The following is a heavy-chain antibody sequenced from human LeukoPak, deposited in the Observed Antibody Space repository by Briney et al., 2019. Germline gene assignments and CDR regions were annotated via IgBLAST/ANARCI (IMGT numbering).Heavy chain of an antibody. V-gene: IGHV1-2*06. Sequence: GASVKVSCKASGYTFTGYYMHWVRQAPGQGLEWMGRINPNSGGTNYAQKFQGRVTMTRDTSISTAYMELSRLRSDDTAVYYCARDRRNILTGFVYWGQGTLVTVSS. D-gene: IGHD3-9*01. CDR3: ARDRRNILTGFVY. CDR2: INPNSGGT. CDR1: GYTFTGYY. J-gene: IGHJ4*02.